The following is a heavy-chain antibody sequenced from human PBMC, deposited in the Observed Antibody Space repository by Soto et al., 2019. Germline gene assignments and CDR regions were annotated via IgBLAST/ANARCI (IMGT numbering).Heavy chain of an antibody. CDR3: ATWHEREHAYDV. V-gene: IGHV3-53*01. Sequence: DVQLVESGGGLIQPGESLRLSCAAFGLTISGKKYVAWVRQDPGKGLEWVSALYDVDGSFYADSVKGRFTTSSDSSKTTVYLQMNDLRPDDTAVYYCATWHEREHAYDVWGQGTTVTVSS. CDR1: GLTISGKKY. J-gene: IGHJ3*01. CDR2: LYDVDGS. D-gene: IGHD1-1*01.